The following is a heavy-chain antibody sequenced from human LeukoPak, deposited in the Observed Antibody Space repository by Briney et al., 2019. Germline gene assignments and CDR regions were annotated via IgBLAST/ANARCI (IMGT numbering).Heavy chain of an antibody. J-gene: IGHJ3*02. CDR2: INPNSGGT. V-gene: IGHV1-2*04. CDR3: ARGYLRYCSGGSCYRYDAFDI. CDR1: GYTFTGYY. Sequence: ASVKVSCKASGYTFTGYYMHWVRQAPGQGLEWMGWINPNSGGTNYAQKFQGWVTMTRDTSISTAYMELSRPRSDDTAVYYCARGYLRYCSGGSCYRYDAFDIWGQGTMVTVSS. D-gene: IGHD2-15*01.